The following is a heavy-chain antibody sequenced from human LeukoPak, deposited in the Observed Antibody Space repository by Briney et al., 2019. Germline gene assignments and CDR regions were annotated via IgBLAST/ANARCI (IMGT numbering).Heavy chain of an antibody. V-gene: IGHV3-7*04. CDR1: GFTFSNYW. D-gene: IGHD5-24*01. CDR2: IKQDGSEK. CDR3: ARGYTVDY. J-gene: IGHJ4*02. Sequence: GGSLRLSCAASGFTFSNYWMSWVRQAPGKGLEWVGNIKQDGSEKYYVDSVKGRFTISRDNAKNSLFLQMNSLRVDDTAVYYCARGYTVDYWGQGTPVTVSS.